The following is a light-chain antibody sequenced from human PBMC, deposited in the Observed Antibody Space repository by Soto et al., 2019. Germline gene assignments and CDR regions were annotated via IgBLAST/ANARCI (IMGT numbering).Light chain of an antibody. Sequence: DIQMTQSPSSLSASVGDRVTITCRASQSISSYLHWYQQKPGTAPKLLIYATSNLQSGVPSRFSGSGSGTDFTLTINSLQPDDFATYYCQQYNSYSRTFGQGTKVDI. J-gene: IGKJ1*01. CDR3: QQYNSYSRT. CDR1: QSISSY. CDR2: ATS. V-gene: IGKV1-39*01.